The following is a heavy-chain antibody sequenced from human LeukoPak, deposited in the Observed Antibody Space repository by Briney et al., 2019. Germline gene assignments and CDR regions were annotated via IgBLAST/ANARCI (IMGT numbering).Heavy chain of an antibody. CDR3: ARGDYDIYDY. Sequence: GESLKISCKGSGYSFTSYWISRVRQMPGKGLEWMGRIDPSDSYTNYGPSFQGHVTISADKSISTAYLQWSSLKASDTAMYYCARGDYDIYDYWGQGTLVTVSS. CDR2: IDPSDSYT. J-gene: IGHJ4*02. V-gene: IGHV5-10-1*01. CDR1: GYSFTSYW. D-gene: IGHD3-9*01.